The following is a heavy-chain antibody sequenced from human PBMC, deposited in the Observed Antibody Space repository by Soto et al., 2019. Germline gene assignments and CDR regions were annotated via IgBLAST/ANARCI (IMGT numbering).Heavy chain of an antibody. Sequence: SVKVSCKASGGSLNNYAVSWVRQAPGQGLEWMGRIIPLFGKADYARKLQGRVTLTADKYTNTAYMELSSLRSEDTAMYFCARDGSYCTNGVCFYYLDYWGQGTLVTVSS. CDR1: GGSLNNYA. D-gene: IGHD2-8*01. CDR2: IIPLFGKA. V-gene: IGHV1-69*06. CDR3: ARDGSYCTNGVCFYYLDY. J-gene: IGHJ4*02.